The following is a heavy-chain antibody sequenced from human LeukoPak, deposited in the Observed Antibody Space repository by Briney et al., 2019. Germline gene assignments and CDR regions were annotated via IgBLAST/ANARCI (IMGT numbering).Heavy chain of an antibody. CDR2: VFDSGNT. Sequence: SETLSLTCTVSGGSISNYYWGWVRQPPGKGLEWVGSVFDSGNTYYNPPLKSRVTISVDKSRNQFSLNLSSVTAADTAVYYCAREPFIGSSFDYWGRGALVTVSS. CDR3: AREPFIGSSFDY. CDR1: GGSISNYY. V-gene: IGHV4-59*01. J-gene: IGHJ4*02. D-gene: IGHD1-26*01.